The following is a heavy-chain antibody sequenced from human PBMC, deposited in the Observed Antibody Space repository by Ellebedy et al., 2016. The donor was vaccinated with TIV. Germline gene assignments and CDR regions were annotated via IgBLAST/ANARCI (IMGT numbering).Heavy chain of an antibody. CDR3: ARARRVSSYYYYYYMDV. D-gene: IGHD6-6*01. CDR1: GGSISSYY. V-gene: IGHV4-59*01. J-gene: IGHJ6*03. CDR2: IYYSGST. Sequence: SETLSLXCTVSGGSISSYYWSWIRQPPGKGLEWIGYIYYSGSTNYNPSLKSRVTISVDTSKNQFSLKLSSVTAADTAVYYCARARRVSSYYYYYYMDVWGKGTTVTVSS.